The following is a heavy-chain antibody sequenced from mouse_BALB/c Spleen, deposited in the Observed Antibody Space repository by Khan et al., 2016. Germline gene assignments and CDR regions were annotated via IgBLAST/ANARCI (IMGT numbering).Heavy chain of an antibody. CDR3: ARHVSTTAAFGY. D-gene: IGHD1-2*01. V-gene: IGHV5-6*01. J-gene: IGHJ3*01. CDR2: ISSGGSYT. CDR1: EFTFSSYG. Sequence: EVQLVESGGDLVKPGGSLKLSCAASEFTFSSYGMSWVRQTPDKRLEWVATISSGGSYTYYPDSVKGRFTISSDNAKNTLYLQMNSLKSEDTAMYYCARHVSTTAAFGYWGQGTLVTVSA.